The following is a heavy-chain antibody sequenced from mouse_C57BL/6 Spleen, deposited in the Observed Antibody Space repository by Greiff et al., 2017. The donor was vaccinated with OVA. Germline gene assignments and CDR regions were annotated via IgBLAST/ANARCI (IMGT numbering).Heavy chain of an antibody. J-gene: IGHJ2*01. D-gene: IGHD1-1*01. CDR1: GYTFTDYY. Sequence: EVQLQQSGPELVKPGASVKISCKASGYTFTDYYMNWVKQSHGKSLEWIGDINPNNGGTSYNQKFKGKATLTVDKSSSTAYMELRSLTSEDSAVYYGARGGTTVRGYFDYWGQGTTLTVSS. CDR2: INPNNGGT. V-gene: IGHV1-26*01. CDR3: ARGGTTVRGYFDY.